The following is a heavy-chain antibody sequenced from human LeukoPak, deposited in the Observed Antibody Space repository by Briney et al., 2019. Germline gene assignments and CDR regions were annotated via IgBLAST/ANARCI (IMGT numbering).Heavy chain of an antibody. CDR3: AKDLTTVEFGY. V-gene: IGHV3-23*01. D-gene: IGHD4-23*01. J-gene: IGHJ4*02. CDR2: ISGSGGST. Sequence: GGSLRLSCAASGFTFSSYAMSWVRQAPRKGLEWVSAISGSGGSTYYADSAKGRFTISRDNSKNTLYLQRNSLRAEDTAVYYCAKDLTTVEFGYWGQGTLVTVSS. CDR1: GFTFSSYA.